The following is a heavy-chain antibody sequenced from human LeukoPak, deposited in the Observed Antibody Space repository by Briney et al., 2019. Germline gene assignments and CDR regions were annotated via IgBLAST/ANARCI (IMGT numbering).Heavy chain of an antibody. D-gene: IGHD6-19*01. CDR1: GFTFSSYA. CDR2: IFGSGGSA. J-gene: IGHJ4*02. Sequence: QPGGSLRLSCTASGFTFSSYAMYWVRQAPGKGLEWVSGIFGSGGSAHYADSAKGRFTISRDNSKNTVYLQMNSLRAEDTAVYYCGKTTTGYSSGRYPAWPVDYWGQGTLVTVSS. CDR3: GKTTTGYSSGRYPAWPVDY. V-gene: IGHV3-23*01.